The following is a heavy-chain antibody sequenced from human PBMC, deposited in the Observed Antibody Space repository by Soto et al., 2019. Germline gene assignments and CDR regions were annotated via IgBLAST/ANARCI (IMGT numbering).Heavy chain of an antibody. D-gene: IGHD2-2*01. V-gene: IGHV4-34*01. CDR2: INHSGST. J-gene: IGHJ5*02. Sequence: QVQLQQWGAGLLKPSETLSLTCAVYGGSFSGYYWSWIRQPPGKGLEWIGEINHSGSTNYNPSLKSRVTISVDKSKNQFSLKLSSVTAADTAVYYCAREEGDIVVGWFDPWGQGTLVTVSS. CDR3: AREEGDIVVGWFDP. CDR1: GGSFSGYY.